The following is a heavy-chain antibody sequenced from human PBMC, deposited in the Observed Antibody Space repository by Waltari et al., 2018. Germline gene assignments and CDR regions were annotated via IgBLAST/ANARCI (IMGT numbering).Heavy chain of an antibody. CDR3: ARDRGDYSNYYYYYGMDV. D-gene: IGHD4-4*01. CDR2: IIPIFGTA. V-gene: IGHV1-69*01. J-gene: IGHJ6*02. CDR1: GGTFSSYA. Sequence: QVQLVQSGAEVKKPGSSVKVSCKASGGTFSSYAISWVPQAPGQGLEWMGWIIPIFGTANYAQKFQGRVTITADESTSTAYMELSSLRSEDTAVYYCARDRGDYSNYYYYYGMDVWGQGTTVTVSS.